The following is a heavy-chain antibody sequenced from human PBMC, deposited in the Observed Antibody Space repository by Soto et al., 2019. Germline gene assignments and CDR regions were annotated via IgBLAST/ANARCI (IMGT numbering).Heavy chain of an antibody. CDR3: ARDRWGGGRDIDV. Sequence: EVQLVESGGGLVQPGGSLRLSCAASGFTFSTYWIHWVRQAPGKGLVWVSRINSDGSSTNYADSVKGRFTISRDNAKKTLFLQMNSLRAEDTAVYYCARDRWGGGRDIDVWCHGTTVTVSS. V-gene: IGHV3-74*01. J-gene: IGHJ6*02. CDR2: INSDGSST. D-gene: IGHD3-10*01. CDR1: GFTFSTYW.